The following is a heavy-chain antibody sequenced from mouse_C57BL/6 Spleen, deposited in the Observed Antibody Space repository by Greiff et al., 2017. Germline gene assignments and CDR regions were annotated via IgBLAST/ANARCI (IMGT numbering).Heavy chain of an antibody. V-gene: IGHV1-39*01. CDR2: INPNYGTT. J-gene: IGHJ4*01. CDR1: GYSFTDYN. Sequence: LVKPGASVKISCKASGYSFTDYNMNWVKQSNGKSLEWIGVINPNYGTTSYNQKFKGKATLTVDQSSSTAYMQLNSLTSEDSAVYYCAREGNYYYGSRSDAMDYWGQGTSVTVSS. D-gene: IGHD1-1*01. CDR3: AREGNYYYGSRSDAMDY.